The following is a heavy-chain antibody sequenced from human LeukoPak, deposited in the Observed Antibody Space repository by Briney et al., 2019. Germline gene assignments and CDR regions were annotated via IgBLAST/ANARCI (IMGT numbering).Heavy chain of an antibody. J-gene: IGHJ4*02. V-gene: IGHV1-2*06. CDR3: ARAEPRYYFEY. CDR1: GYTFTSYY. Sequence: ASVKVSCNASGYTFTSYYIHWVRQTPGQGLEWMGRHNPNSGGTNYAQKFQDRVTMTRDTSISTAYMEVNRLTSDDTAVYYCARAEPRYYFEYWGQGTLVTVSS. D-gene: IGHD3-3*01. CDR2: HNPNSGGT.